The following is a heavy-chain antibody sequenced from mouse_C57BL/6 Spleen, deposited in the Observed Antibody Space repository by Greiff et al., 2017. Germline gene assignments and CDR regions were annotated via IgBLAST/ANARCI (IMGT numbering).Heavy chain of an antibody. V-gene: IGHV1-15*01. CDR1: GYTFTDYE. Sequence: VQLQESGAELVRPGASVTLSCKASGYTFTDYEMHWVKQTPVHGLEWIGAIDPETGGTAYNQKFKGKAILTADKSSSTAYMELRSLTSEDSAVYYCTKLDYGSSYYFDYWGQGTTLTVSS. CDR2: IDPETGGT. D-gene: IGHD1-1*01. CDR3: TKLDYGSSYYFDY. J-gene: IGHJ2*01.